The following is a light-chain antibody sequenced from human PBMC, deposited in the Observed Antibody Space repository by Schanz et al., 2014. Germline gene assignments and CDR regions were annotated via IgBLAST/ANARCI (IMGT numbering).Light chain of an antibody. CDR2: AAS. CDR3: QQSYSTPRT. CDR1: QSISSY. V-gene: IGKV1-39*01. Sequence: DIQMTQSPSSLSASVGDRATITCRASQSISSYLNWYQQKPGKAPKLLIYAASSLQSGVPSRFSGTGSGTDFTLTISSVQPEDFGTYYCQQSYSTPRTFGPGTKVDIK. J-gene: IGKJ3*01.